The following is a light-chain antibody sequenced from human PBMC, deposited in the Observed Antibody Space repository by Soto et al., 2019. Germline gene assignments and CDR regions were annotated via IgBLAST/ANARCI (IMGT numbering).Light chain of an antibody. V-gene: IGKV3-15*01. J-gene: IGKJ2*01. CDR1: QSVGSN. Sequence: EIVLTQSPATLSVSPGERATLSCRTSQSVGSNLAWHQQKPGQAPRLLIYGAFISAPGFPVTFRGTGSGSEFTLTITSLQSEDGALYSCHQYDKWPYTFGQGTNLEIK. CDR2: GAF. CDR3: HQYDKWPYT.